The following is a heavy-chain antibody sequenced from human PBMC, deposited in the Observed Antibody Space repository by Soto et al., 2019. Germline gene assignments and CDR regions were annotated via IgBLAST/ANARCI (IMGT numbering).Heavy chain of an antibody. J-gene: IGHJ5*02. CDR2: INGGGGTI. Sequence: QLVESGGGLVYPGGSLRLSCAASGIRFSDYYMSWIRQAPGKGLEWVSYINGGGGTIYYADSVRGRFTVSGDNAKNSLYLQMNSLRAEDTAVYFCAADPTMRGYFRFDHWGQGTLVTVSS. CDR1: GIRFSDYY. D-gene: IGHD2-15*01. CDR3: AADPTMRGYFRFDH. V-gene: IGHV3-11*01.